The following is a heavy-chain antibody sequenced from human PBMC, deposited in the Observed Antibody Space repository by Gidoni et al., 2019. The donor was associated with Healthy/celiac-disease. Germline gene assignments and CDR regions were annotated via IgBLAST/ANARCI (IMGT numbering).Heavy chain of an antibody. CDR2: IYYSGST. D-gene: IGHD5-12*01. CDR3: ARVPRDGYNPYYFDY. CDR1: SGSISSSSYY. V-gene: IGHV4-39*07. Sequence: QLQLQESGPGLVKPSETLSLTCTVPSGSISSSSYYWGWIRQPPGKGLEWIGSIYYSGSTYYNPSLKSRVTISVDTSKNQFSLKLSSVTAADTAVYYCARVPRDGYNPYYFDYWGQGTLVTVSS. J-gene: IGHJ4*02.